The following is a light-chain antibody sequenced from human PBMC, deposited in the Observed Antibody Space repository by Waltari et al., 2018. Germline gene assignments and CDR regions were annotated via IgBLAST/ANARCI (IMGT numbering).Light chain of an antibody. V-gene: IGKV3-15*01. CDR2: GAS. CDR3: HQHNSWPFT. CDR1: QSVSSN. J-gene: IGKJ4*01. Sequence: EIVMTQSPATLSVSPGARVTLSCRASQSVSSNLAWYHQRPGQAPRPPIYGASTRATGTPARFSGSGSGTEFTLTISGLQSEDFAVYYCHQHNSWPFTFGGGTKVEIK.